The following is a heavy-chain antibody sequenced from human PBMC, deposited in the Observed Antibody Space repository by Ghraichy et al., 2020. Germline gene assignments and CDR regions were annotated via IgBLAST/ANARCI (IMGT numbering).Heavy chain of an antibody. Sequence: SVKVSCKASGGTFSSYAISWVRQAPGQGLEWMGGIIPIFGTANYAQKFQGRVTITADESTSTAYMELSSLRSEDTAVYYCARTPGSYYGMGAFDIWGQGTMVTVSS. CDR1: GGTFSSYA. CDR2: IIPIFGTA. D-gene: IGHD1-26*01. J-gene: IGHJ3*02. V-gene: IGHV1-69*13. CDR3: ARTPGSYYGMGAFDI.